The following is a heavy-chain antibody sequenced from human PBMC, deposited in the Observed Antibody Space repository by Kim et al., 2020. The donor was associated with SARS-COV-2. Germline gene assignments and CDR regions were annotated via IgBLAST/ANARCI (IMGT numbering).Heavy chain of an antibody. V-gene: IGHV4-31*03. CDR2: IYYSGST. Sequence: SETLSLTCTVSGGSISSGGYYWSWIRQHPGKGLEWIGYIYYSGSTYYNPSLKSRVTISVDTSKNQFSLKLSSVTAADTAVYYCARDGPYYYDSSGHHDAFDIWGQGTMVTVSS. D-gene: IGHD3-22*01. CDR1: GGSISSGGYY. J-gene: IGHJ3*02. CDR3: ARDGPYYYDSSGHHDAFDI.